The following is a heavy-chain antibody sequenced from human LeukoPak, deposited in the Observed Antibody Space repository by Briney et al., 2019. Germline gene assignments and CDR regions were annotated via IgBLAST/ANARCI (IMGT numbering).Heavy chain of an antibody. D-gene: IGHD2-2*01. CDR2: INPDNGGT. J-gene: IGHJ5*02. CDR3: TREARVGNWFDP. Sequence: ASVKVSCRASGYTFTDYYIHWVRQAPGRGLEWMGWINPDNGGTNYAQKFQGRVTMTRDTSIRTVYMDLSRLRSDDTAVFYCTREARVGNWFDPWGQGTQVTVSS. V-gene: IGHV1-2*02. CDR1: GYTFTDYY.